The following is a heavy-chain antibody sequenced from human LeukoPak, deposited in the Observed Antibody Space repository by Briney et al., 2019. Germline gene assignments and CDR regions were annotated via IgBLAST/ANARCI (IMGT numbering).Heavy chain of an antibody. CDR1: GYTFTTYD. J-gene: IGHJ4*02. Sequence: GASVTVSCKASGYTFTTYDINWVRQVPGQGLEWMGWMNPNSGNTGYSQKFQGRVTMTRDTSTSTVYMELSSLRSEDTAVYYCARVLGNGGNSNFDYWGQGTLVTVSS. CDR3: ARVLGNGGNSNFDY. V-gene: IGHV1-8*01. D-gene: IGHD4-23*01. CDR2: MNPNSGNT.